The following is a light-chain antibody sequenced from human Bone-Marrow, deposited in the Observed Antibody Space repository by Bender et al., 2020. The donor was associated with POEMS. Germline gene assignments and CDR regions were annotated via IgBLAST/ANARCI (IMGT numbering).Light chain of an antibody. CDR3: CSYAHSSPSVV. CDR1: SSDVGSYNL. Sequence: QSALTQPASVSGSPGQSITISCTGISSDVGSYNLVSWYQQHPGKAPKLMIYEVSQRPSGVSDRFSGSKSGNSASLTISGLQAEDEAAYYCCSYAHSSPSVVFGGGTKVTVL. CDR2: EVS. V-gene: IGLV2-23*02. J-gene: IGLJ2*01.